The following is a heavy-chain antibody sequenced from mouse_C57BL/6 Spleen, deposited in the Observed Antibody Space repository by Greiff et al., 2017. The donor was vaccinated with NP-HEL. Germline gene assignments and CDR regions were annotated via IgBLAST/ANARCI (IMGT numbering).Heavy chain of an antibody. V-gene: IGHV5-12*01. J-gene: IGHJ3*01. CDR2: ISNGGGST. Sequence: EVKLMESGGGLVQPGGSLKLSCAASGFTFSDYYMYWVRQTPEKRLEWVAYISNGGGSTYYPDTVKGRFTISRDNAKNTLYLQMSRLKSEDTAMYYCASQYYYGSSPFAYWGQGTLVTVSA. D-gene: IGHD1-1*01. CDR1: GFTFSDYY. CDR3: ASQYYYGSSPFAY.